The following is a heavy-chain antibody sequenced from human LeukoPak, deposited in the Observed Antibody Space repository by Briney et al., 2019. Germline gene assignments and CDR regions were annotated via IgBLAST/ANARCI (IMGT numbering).Heavy chain of an antibody. CDR1: GFTFSSYW. V-gene: IGHV3-7*03. Sequence: GGSLRLSCAASGFTFSSYWMSWVRQAPGKGLEWVATINQDGSEKYYVDSVKGRFTISRDNAKNSLFLQMNSLRAEDTAVYYCAKRRGLELTYYYHMDVWGKGTTVTVSS. J-gene: IGHJ6*03. D-gene: IGHD1-7*01. CDR2: INQDGSEK. CDR3: AKRRGLELTYYYHMDV.